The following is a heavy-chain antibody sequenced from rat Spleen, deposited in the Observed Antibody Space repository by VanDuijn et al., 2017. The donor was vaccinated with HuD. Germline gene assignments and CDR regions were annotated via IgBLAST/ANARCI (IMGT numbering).Heavy chain of an antibody. J-gene: IGHJ2*01. D-gene: IGHD4-6*01. Sequence: EVQLVESDGGLVQPGRSLKLSCATSGFTFSDFYMAWVRQAPTKGLEWVATISYDGSRTYYRDSVRDRFTISRDNTKSTLYLQMDSLKSEDTATYFCARGTYFRHWGQGVMVTVSS. CDR1: GFTFSDFY. CDR3: ARGTYFRH. CDR2: ISYDGSRT. V-gene: IGHV5-29*01.